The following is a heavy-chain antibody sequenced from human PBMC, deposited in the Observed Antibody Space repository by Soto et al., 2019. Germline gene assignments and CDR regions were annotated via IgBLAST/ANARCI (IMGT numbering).Heavy chain of an antibody. CDR2: ISTSGSTI. CDR1: GFSFSAYS. V-gene: IGHV3-48*01. D-gene: IGHD7-27*01. Sequence: GGSLRLSCAASGFSFSAYSINWFRQAPGKGLEWLSYISTSGSTIYYADSVKGRFTISRDNAMNSLYLQMNSLRAEDTAVYYCVRDHLWAFDYWGQGTLVTVSS. J-gene: IGHJ4*02. CDR3: VRDHLWAFDY.